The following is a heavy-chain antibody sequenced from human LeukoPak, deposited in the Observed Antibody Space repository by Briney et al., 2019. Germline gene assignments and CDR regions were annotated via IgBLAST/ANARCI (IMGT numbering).Heavy chain of an antibody. D-gene: IGHD2-2*01. Sequence: ASVKVSCKASGYTFTSYDINWVRQATGQGLEWMGWMNPNSGNTGYAQKFQGRVTITRNTSISTAYMELSSLRSEDTAVYYCARGGIYCSSTSCYLDPWGQGTLVTDSS. J-gene: IGHJ5*02. CDR3: ARGGIYCSSTSCYLDP. V-gene: IGHV1-8*03. CDR1: GYTFTSYD. CDR2: MNPNSGNT.